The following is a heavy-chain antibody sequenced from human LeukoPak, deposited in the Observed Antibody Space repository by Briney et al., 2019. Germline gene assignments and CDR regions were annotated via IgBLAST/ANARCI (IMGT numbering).Heavy chain of an antibody. CDR1: GFTFSNYA. V-gene: IGHV3-30*04. D-gene: IGHD6-19*01. CDR3: ASLMAVAGTRFDY. Sequence: GSLRLSCAASGFTFSNYAMHWVRQAPGKGLEWVAVISYDGSNKYYADSVKGRFTISRDNSKNTLYLQMNSLRAEDTAVYYCASLMAVAGTRFDYWGQGTLVTVSS. CDR2: ISYDGSNK. J-gene: IGHJ4*02.